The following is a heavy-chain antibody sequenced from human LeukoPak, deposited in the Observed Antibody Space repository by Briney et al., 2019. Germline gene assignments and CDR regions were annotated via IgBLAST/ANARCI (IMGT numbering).Heavy chain of an antibody. CDR1: GYTFTSYG. J-gene: IGHJ6*03. D-gene: IGHD2-2*02. CDR3: AREFNPYCSSTSCYIPNYYMDV. V-gene: IGHV1-18*01. Sequence: ASVKVSCKASGYTFTSYGISWVRQAPGQGLEGMGWISAYNGNKNYAQKLQGRVTMTTDTSTSTAYMELRSLRSDDTAVYYCAREFNPYCSSTSCYIPNYYMDVWGKGTTVTVSS. CDR2: ISAYNGNK.